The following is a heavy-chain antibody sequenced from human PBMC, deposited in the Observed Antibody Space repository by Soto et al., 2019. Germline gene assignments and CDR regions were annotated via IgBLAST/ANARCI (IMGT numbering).Heavy chain of an antibody. CDR2: INSDGSST. CDR1: GFTFSTYW. V-gene: IGHV3-74*01. CDR3: AREGAADAFDI. J-gene: IGHJ3*02. Sequence: PWGSLRLSCAASGFTFSTYWMHCVRQAPGKGLVCVSRINSDGSSTNYADSVKGRFTISRDNAKSTLYLQMNSLSAEDTAVYYCAREGAADAFDIWGPGTMVTVSS. D-gene: IGHD1-26*01.